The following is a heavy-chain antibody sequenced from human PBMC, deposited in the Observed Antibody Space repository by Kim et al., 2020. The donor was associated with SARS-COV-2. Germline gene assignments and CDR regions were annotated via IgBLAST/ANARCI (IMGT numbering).Heavy chain of an antibody. D-gene: IGHD1-26*01. CDR3: ARTVVGGLNWYFDL. V-gene: IGHV2-70*11. CDR1: GFSLSTSGMC. CDR2: IDWDDDK. Sequence: SGPTLVNPTQTLTLTCTFSGFSLSTSGMCVSWIRQPPGKALEWLARIDWDDDKYYSTSLKTRLTISKDTSKNQVVLTMTNMDPVDTASYYCARTVVGGLNWYFDLWGRGTLVPVSS. J-gene: IGHJ2*01.